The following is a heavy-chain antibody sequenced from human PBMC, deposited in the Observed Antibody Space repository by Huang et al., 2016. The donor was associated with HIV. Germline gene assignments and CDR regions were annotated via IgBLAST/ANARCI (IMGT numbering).Heavy chain of an antibody. CDR2: SSDTGST. D-gene: IGHD6-19*01. CDR3: ARSPQIYQTSGLAHYYFDF. V-gene: IGHV4-59*11. Sequence: QVQLQESGPGLAKPSETLSLSCTVSGGSIRSHHWSWIRQPPGQGREWIATSSDTGSTNYNPSLRRRVAMSLDTSKNNFSLKLTSVTAADTAVYYCARSPQIYQTSGLAHYYFDFWGRGTLVTVSS. CDR1: GGSIRSHH. J-gene: IGHJ2*01.